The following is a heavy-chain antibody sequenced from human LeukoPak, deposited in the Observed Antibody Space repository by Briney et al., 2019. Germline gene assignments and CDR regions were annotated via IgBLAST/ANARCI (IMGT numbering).Heavy chain of an antibody. CDR3: ARAGYSSGGGWFDP. Sequence: AGGSLRLSCAASGFTFSSYWMSWVRQAPGKGLEWVANIKQDGSEKYYVDSVKGRFTISRDNAKNSLYLQMNSLRAEDTAVYYCARAGYSSGGGWFDPWGQGTLVTVSS. CDR1: GFTFSSYW. D-gene: IGHD6-19*01. CDR2: IKQDGSEK. J-gene: IGHJ5*02. V-gene: IGHV3-7*01.